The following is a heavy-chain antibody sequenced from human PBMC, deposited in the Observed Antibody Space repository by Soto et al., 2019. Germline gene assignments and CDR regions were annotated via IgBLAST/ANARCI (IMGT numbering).Heavy chain of an antibody. CDR1: GFTFSSYS. Sequence: EVQLVESGGGLVKPGGSLRLSCAASGFTFSSYSMNWVRQAPGKGLEWVSSISSSSSYIYFADSVKGRFTISRDNAKKSLYLQMNSLRAEDTAVYYCARDGAGFWYFDLWGRGTLVTVSS. J-gene: IGHJ2*01. V-gene: IGHV3-21*04. D-gene: IGHD6-19*01. CDR2: ISSSSSYI. CDR3: ARDGAGFWYFDL.